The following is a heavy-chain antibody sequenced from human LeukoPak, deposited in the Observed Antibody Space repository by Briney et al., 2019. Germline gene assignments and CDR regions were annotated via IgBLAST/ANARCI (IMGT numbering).Heavy chain of an antibody. CDR3: ARAGHDAFDI. J-gene: IGHJ3*02. CDR1: GFTFSSYS. Sequence: GGSLRLSCAASGFTFSSYSMNWVRQAPGKGLEWVSSISSSSSYIYYADSLKGRFTISRDNAKNSLYLQMNSLRAEDTAVYYCARAGHDAFDIWGQGTMVTVSP. V-gene: IGHV3-21*01. CDR2: ISSSSSYI.